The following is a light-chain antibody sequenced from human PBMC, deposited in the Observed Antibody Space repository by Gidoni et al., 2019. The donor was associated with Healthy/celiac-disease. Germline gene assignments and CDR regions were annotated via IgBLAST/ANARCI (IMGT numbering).Light chain of an antibody. V-gene: IGKV3-15*01. Sequence: EIVMTQSPATLSVSPGERAHLSCRASQSVSSNLAWYQQKPVQAPRLLIYGASTRATGIPARFSGSGSGTEFTLTIRSLQSEDFAVYYCQQYNNWPPLTFGGGTKVEIK. CDR2: GAS. CDR1: QSVSSN. CDR3: QQYNNWPPLT. J-gene: IGKJ4*01.